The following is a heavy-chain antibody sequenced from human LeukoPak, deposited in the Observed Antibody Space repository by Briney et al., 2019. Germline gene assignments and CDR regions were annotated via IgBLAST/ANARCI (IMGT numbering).Heavy chain of an antibody. J-gene: IGHJ4*02. V-gene: IGHV1-18*01. D-gene: IGHD3-3*01. CDR1: GYTFTSYG. CDR2: ISAYNGNT. Sequence: ASVKVSCKASGYTFTSYGISWVRQAPGQGLEWMGWISAYNGNTNYAQKLQGRVTMTTDTSTSTAYMELSSLRSEDTAVYYCARGKAIFGVVPHYFDYWGQGTLVTVSS. CDR3: ARGKAIFGVVPHYFDY.